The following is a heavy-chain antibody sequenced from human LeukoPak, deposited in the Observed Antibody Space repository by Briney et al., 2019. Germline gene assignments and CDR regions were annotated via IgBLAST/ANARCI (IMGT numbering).Heavy chain of an antibody. CDR3: ARRRDGYNYRWFDP. CDR2: IYYSGST. J-gene: IGHJ5*02. D-gene: IGHD5-24*01. CDR1: GGSISSYY. Sequence: PSETLSLTCTVSGGSISSYYWSWIRQPPGKGLEWIGYIYYSGSTNYNPSLKSRVTISVDTSKNQFSLKLSSVTAADTAVYYCARRRDGYNYRWFDPWGQGTLVTVSS. V-gene: IGHV4-59*01.